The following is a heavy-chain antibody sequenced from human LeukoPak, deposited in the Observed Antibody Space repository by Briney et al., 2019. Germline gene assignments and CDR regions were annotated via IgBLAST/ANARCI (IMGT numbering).Heavy chain of an antibody. CDR1: GYSISSGYY. J-gene: IGHJ4*02. V-gene: IGHV4-38-2*02. CDR3: SRGVRDRSGFYYSSEY. Sequence: SETLSLTCNVSGYSISSGYYWGWIRQPPGKGLEWIGSIYHSGSTYYNPSLKSRVTISIDTSENQFSLRLSSVTAADTAVYYCSRGVRDRSGFYYSSEYWGQGTLVTVSS. D-gene: IGHD3-22*01. CDR2: IYHSGST.